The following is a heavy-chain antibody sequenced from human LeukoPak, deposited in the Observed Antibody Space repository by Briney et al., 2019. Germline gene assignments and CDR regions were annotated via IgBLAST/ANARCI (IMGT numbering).Heavy chain of an antibody. D-gene: IGHD6-13*01. CDR1: GFTFSSYA. CDR3: AKDIAAVIPYNWFDP. V-gene: IGHV3-23*01. CDR2: ISGSGGST. J-gene: IGHJ5*02. Sequence: PGGSLRLSCAASGFTFSSYAMSWVRQAPGKGLEWVSAISGSGGSTYYADSVKGRFTISRDNSKNTLYLQMNSLRAEDTAVYYCAKDIAAVIPYNWFDPWAREPWSPSPQ.